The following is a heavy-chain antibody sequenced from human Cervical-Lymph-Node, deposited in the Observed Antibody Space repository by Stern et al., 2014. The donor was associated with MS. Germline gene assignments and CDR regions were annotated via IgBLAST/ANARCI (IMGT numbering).Heavy chain of an antibody. V-gene: IGHV1-2*02. CDR3: VKNTVGTSQYNYATDV. CDR1: GYTLTDYF. CDR2: INPDSGAK. D-gene: IGHD1-1*01. Sequence: QVQLVQSGAEVKPPWASVAVSCNASGYTLTDYFIHCVRHAPGQGLEWMGWINPDSGAKNCGQKFQGRVTLTRDTSISTAYMELSRLGSDDTAVYYCVKNTVGTSQYNYATDVWGQGTTVTVSS. J-gene: IGHJ6*02.